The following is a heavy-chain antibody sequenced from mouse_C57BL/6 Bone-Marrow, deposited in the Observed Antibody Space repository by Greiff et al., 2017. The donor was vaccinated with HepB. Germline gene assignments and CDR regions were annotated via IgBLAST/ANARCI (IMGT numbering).Heavy chain of an antibody. CDR3: ARSYSNYQYYYAMDY. Sequence: VQVVESGPELVKPGASVKISCKASGYAFSSSWMNWVKQRPGKGLEWIGRIYPGDGDTNYNGKFKGKATLTADKSSSTAYMQLSSLTSEDSAVYFCARSYSNYQYYYAMDYWGQGTSVTVSS. CDR1: GYAFSSSW. V-gene: IGHV1-82*01. CDR2: IYPGDGDT. D-gene: IGHD2-5*01. J-gene: IGHJ4*01.